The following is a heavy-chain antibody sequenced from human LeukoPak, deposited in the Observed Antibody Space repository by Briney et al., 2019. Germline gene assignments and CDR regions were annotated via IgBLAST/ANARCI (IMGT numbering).Heavy chain of an antibody. J-gene: IGHJ4*02. Sequence: GGSLRLSCAASGFTFNNYNMNWVRQAPGKGLEWVSHISSSRSNIYYADSVKGRFTISRDNAKNSLYLQMNSLRAEDTAVYYCARGPSTIDGSGSYYPFDYWGQGTLVTVSS. D-gene: IGHD3-10*01. V-gene: IGHV3-48*04. CDR2: ISSSRSNI. CDR3: ARGPSTIDGSGSYYPFDY. CDR1: GFTFNNYN.